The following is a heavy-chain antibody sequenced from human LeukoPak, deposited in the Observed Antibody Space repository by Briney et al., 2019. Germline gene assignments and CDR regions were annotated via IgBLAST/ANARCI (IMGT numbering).Heavy chain of an antibody. CDR3: ARATFVVVTAVLNYYYMDV. J-gene: IGHJ6*03. D-gene: IGHD2-21*02. Sequence: SETLSLTCTVSGGSISSYYWSWIRQPPGKGLEWIGYIYYSGSTNYNPSLKSRVTISVDPSKNQFSLKLSSVTAADTAVYYCARATFVVVTAVLNYYYMDVWGKGTTVTISS. V-gene: IGHV4-59*08. CDR2: IYYSGST. CDR1: GGSISSYY.